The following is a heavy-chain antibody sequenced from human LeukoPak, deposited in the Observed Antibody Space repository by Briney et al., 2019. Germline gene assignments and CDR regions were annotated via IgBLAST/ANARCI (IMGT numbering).Heavy chain of an antibody. CDR2: IKPDPGSR. J-gene: IGHJ5*02. CDR1: GYSFTSYY. V-gene: IGHV1-46*01. CDR3: ARGPRIAARSYWFDP. D-gene: IGHD6-6*01. Sequence: ASVKVSCKASGYSFTSYYIHWVRQAPGQGLEWIGIIKPDPGSRNYAPKFQGRVTMTSDMSTSTVYMELSGLRSEDTAVYYCARGPRIAARSYWFDPWGQGTLVTVSS.